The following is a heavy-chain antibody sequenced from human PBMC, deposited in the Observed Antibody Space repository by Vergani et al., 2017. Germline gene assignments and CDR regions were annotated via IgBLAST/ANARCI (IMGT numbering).Heavy chain of an antibody. CDR1: GFTFSNYW. Sequence: VQLVESGGGLVQPGGSLRLSCTASGFTFSNYWMQWVRQAPGKGLMWVSRINSDGDSTSYADSVKGRFTISRDNAKNTLYLQMDSLRAEDTAVYYCTRGWNYDSIAYWAYWGQGTLATVSS. CDR2: INSDGDST. D-gene: IGHD3-22*01. CDR3: TRGWNYDSIAYWAY. J-gene: IGHJ4*02. V-gene: IGHV3-74*01.